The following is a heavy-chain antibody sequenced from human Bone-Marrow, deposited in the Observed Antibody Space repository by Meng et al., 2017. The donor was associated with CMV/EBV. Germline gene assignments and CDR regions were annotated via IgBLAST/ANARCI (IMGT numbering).Heavy chain of an antibody. V-gene: IGHV1-8*02. CDR2: MNPNSGNT. Sequence: ASVKVSCKASGGTFSSYAISWVRQATGQGLEWMGWMNPNSGNTGYAQKFQGRVTLTRNTSISTAYMELSDLRSEDTAVYYCARGGPDIVVVPAARGNFDYWGQGTLVTVSS. J-gene: IGHJ4*02. D-gene: IGHD2-2*01. CDR1: GGTFSSYA. CDR3: ARGGPDIVVVPAARGNFDY.